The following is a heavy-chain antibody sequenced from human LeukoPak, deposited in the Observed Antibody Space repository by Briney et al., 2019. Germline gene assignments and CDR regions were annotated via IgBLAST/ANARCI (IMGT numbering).Heavy chain of an antibody. D-gene: IGHD1-26*01. Sequence: PGGSLRLSCAASGFTVSSNYMSWVRQAPGKGLEGVSVIYSGGSTYYADSVKGRFTISRDNSKNTLYLQMNSLRAEDTAVYYCARVGIGGSYSYFDYWGQGTLVTVSS. CDR2: IYSGGST. V-gene: IGHV3-53*01. J-gene: IGHJ4*02. CDR1: GFTVSSNY. CDR3: ARVGIGGSYSYFDY.